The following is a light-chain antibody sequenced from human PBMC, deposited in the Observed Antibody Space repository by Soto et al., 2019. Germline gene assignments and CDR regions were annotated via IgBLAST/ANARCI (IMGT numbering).Light chain of an antibody. Sequence: EIVLTQSPGTVSLSPGERATLSCRASQSVTSSYLAWYQQKPGQAPRLLIYGVSSRATGIPDRFSGSGAGTDFTLTISRLEPEDFAVYYCQQRSNWPVTFGPGTKVDIK. CDR3: QQRSNWPVT. V-gene: IGKV3D-20*02. CDR1: QSVTSSY. CDR2: GVS. J-gene: IGKJ3*01.